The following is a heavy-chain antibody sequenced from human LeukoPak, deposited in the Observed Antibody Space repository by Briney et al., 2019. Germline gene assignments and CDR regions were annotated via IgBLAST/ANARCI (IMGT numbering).Heavy chain of an antibody. CDR3: ARTDYYGSGGYYNPYYFDY. D-gene: IGHD3-10*01. V-gene: IGHV1-18*01. J-gene: IGHJ4*02. Sequence: GASVKVSCKASGYTFTSYGISWVRQAPGQGLEWMGWISAYNGNTNYAQKLQGRVTMTTDTSTSTAYMELRSLRSDDTAVYYCARTDYYGSGGYYNPYYFDYWGQGTLVTVSS. CDR1: GYTFTSYG. CDR2: ISAYNGNT.